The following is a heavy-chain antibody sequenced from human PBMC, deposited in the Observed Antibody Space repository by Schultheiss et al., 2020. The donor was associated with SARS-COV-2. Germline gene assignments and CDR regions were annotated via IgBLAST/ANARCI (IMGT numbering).Heavy chain of an antibody. D-gene: IGHD5-18*01. V-gene: IGHV3-9*01. Sequence: GGSLRLSCAASGFTFDDYAMHWVRQAPGKGLEWVSGISWNSGSIGYADSVKGRFTISRDNSKNTLYLQMNSLRVEDTAVYYCARDGYSYGSSDYWGQGTLVTVSS. CDR3: ARDGYSYGSSDY. CDR2: ISWNSGSI. CDR1: GFTFDDYA. J-gene: IGHJ4*02.